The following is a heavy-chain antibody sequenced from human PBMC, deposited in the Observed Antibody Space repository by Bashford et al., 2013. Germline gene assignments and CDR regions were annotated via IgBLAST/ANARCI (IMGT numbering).Heavy chain of an antibody. J-gene: IGHJ4*02. Sequence: VRQAPGKGLEWVSTISPTGKYIYYGESMKGRFIISRDNDKNSVFLQMKGLRVDDTAVYYCARGLRIQLWQHFDFWGPGALVTVSS. V-gene: IGHV3-21*06. D-gene: IGHD1-1*01. CDR3: ARGLRIQLWQHFDF. CDR2: ISPTGKYI.